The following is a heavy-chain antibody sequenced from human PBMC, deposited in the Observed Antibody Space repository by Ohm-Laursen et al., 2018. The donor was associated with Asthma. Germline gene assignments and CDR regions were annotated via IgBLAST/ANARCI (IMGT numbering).Heavy chain of an antibody. J-gene: IGHJ4*02. CDR2: IYYTGTT. V-gene: IGHV4-61*01. CDR1: GGSVTGISYY. Sequence: SDTLSLTCTVSGGSVTGISYYWSWIRQPPGKGLEWIGYIYYTGTTNYNPSFKSRLSISVDTSMDQFSLNLTSVTAVDTAVYYCARRYCTGGSCSFDSWGQGTLVTVSS. CDR3: ARRYCTGGSCSFDS. D-gene: IGHD2-15*01.